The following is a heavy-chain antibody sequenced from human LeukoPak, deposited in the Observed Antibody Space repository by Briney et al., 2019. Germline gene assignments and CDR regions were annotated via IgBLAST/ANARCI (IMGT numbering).Heavy chain of an antibody. CDR1: GFTFSSYA. CDR2: ISSNGGST. Sequence: GGFLRLSCAAAGFTFSSYAMHWGRQAPGKGLEFVSAISSNGGSTYYANSVKGRFTISRDNSKNTLYLQMGSLRAEDTAVYYCAELGITMIGGVWGKGTTVTISS. J-gene: IGHJ6*04. CDR3: AELGITMIGGV. D-gene: IGHD3-10*02. V-gene: IGHV3-64*01.